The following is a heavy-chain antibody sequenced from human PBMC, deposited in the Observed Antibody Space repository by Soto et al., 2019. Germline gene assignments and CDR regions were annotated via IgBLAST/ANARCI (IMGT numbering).Heavy chain of an antibody. CDR3: ARDLLHYDFWSGYSAYFYYGMDV. D-gene: IGHD3-3*01. V-gene: IGHV3-48*03. CDR2: ISDSGRTI. Sequence: GSLRLSCSASGFTFSSYEMNWVRQAPGKGLEWVSYISDSGRTIYYADSVKGRFTVSRDDAQNSVYLQMDSLRAEDTAVYYCARDLLHYDFWSGYSAYFYYGMDVWGPGTTVTVS. CDR1: GFTFSSYE. J-gene: IGHJ6*02.